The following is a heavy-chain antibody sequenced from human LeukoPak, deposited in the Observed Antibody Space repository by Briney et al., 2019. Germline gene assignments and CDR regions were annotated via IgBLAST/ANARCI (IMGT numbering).Heavy chain of an antibody. D-gene: IGHD3-22*01. J-gene: IGHJ3*02. CDR2: LYHSGKT. CDR1: GGSTSSYY. CDR3: ARHQKDSYDSIFHAFEI. Sequence: SETLSLTCAVSGGSTSSYYWSWIRQPPGRGLEWIGCLYHSGKTTYNPSLKSRVTISVDTSKNQFSLMLNSVTAEDTATYYCARHQKDSYDSIFHAFEIWGQGTMATVSS. V-gene: IGHV4-59*03.